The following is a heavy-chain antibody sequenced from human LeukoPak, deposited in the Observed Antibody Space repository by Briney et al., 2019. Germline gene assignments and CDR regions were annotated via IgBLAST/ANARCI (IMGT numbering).Heavy chain of an antibody. CDR2: IFHSGST. V-gene: IGHV4-4*02. CDR3: ARSPTKRVPEDY. J-gene: IGHJ4*02. D-gene: IGHD2-2*01. Sequence: PSGTLSLTCAVSSGSIFSSNWWSWVRQPPGKGLEWIGQIFHSGSTSYSPSLKSRVTISVDKSKNQFSLRLTSVTAADTAVYYCARSPTKRVPEDYWGQGTLVTVSS. CDR1: SGSIFSSNW.